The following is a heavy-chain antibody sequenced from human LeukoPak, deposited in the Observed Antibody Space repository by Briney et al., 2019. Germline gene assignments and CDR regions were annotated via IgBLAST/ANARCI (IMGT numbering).Heavy chain of an antibody. CDR1: GFTFTSSA. J-gene: IGHJ4*02. V-gene: IGHV1-58*01. CDR3: AATKHYDSSGYYPPHFDY. CDR2: IVVGSGNT. Sequence: SVKVSCKASGFTFTSSAVRWVRQARGQRLEWIGWIVVGSGNTNYAQKFQERVTITRDMSTSTAYMELSSLRSEDTAVHYCAATKHYDSSGYYPPHFDYWGQGTLVTVSS. D-gene: IGHD3-22*01.